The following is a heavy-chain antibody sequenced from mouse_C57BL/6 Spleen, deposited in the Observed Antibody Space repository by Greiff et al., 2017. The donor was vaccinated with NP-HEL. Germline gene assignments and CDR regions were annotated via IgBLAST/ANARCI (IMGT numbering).Heavy chain of an antibody. D-gene: IGHD2-4*01. CDR1: GYSFTSYY. CDR2: IYPGSGNT. CDR3: ARRGGYDYDVSWFAY. Sequence: QVQLKQSGPELVKPGASVKISCKASGYSFTSYYIHWVKQRPGQGLEWIGWIYPGSGNTKYNEKFKGKATLTADTSSSTAYMQLSSLTSEDSAVYYCARRGGYDYDVSWFAYWGQGTLVTVSA. V-gene: IGHV1-66*01. J-gene: IGHJ3*01.